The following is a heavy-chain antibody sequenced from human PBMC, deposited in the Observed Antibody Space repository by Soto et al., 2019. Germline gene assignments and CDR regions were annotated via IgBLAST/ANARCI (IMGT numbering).Heavy chain of an antibody. CDR2: ISGSGGST. J-gene: IGHJ4*02. CDR3: APYYDFWSGYYTPNTDFDY. V-gene: IGHV3-23*01. Sequence: WVSIRLPCAAAGFTCSCHAMSWVLPAPGKVLEWVSAISGSGGSTYYADSVKGRFTISRDNSKNTLYLQMNSLRAEDTAVYYCAPYYDFWSGYYTPNTDFDYWGQGTLVTVSS. CDR1: GFTCSCHA. D-gene: IGHD3-3*01.